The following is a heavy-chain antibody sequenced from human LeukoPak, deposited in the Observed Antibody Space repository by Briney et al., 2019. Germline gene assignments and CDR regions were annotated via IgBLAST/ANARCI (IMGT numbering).Heavy chain of an antibody. D-gene: IGHD6-19*01. Sequence: GGSLRLPCAASGFTFSSYAMSWVRQAPGKGLEWVSAISGSGGSTYYADSVKGRFTISRDNSKNTLYLQMNSLRVEDTAWYYCARDSSGWALHSFDIWGQGTLVTVSS. J-gene: IGHJ3*02. CDR3: ARDSSGWALHSFDI. CDR2: ISGSGGST. V-gene: IGHV3-23*01. CDR1: GFTFSSYA.